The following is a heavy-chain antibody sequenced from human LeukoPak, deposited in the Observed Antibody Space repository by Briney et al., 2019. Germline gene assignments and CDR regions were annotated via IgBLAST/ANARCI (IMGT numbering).Heavy chain of an antibody. CDR3: AREGGSGWYDFDY. CDR1: GYTFTGYY. CDR2: INPNSGGT. J-gene: IGHJ4*02. Sequence: ASVKVSCKASGYTFTGYYVHWVRQAPGQGLEWMGRINPNSGGTNYAQKFQGRVTMTRDTSISTAYMELSRLRSDDTAVYYCAREGGSGWYDFDYWGQGTLVTVSS. V-gene: IGHV1-2*06. D-gene: IGHD6-19*01.